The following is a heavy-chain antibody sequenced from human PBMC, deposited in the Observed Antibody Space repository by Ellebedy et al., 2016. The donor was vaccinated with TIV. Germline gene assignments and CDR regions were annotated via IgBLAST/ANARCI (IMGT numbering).Heavy chain of an antibody. J-gene: IGHJ4*02. CDR2: INYNGSET. CDR1: EFTFSNFW. CDR3: ARDKRESGFGV. V-gene: IGHV3-7*01. Sequence: GESLKISCVASEFTFSNFWMSWVRQAPGTGLEWVANINYNGSETYYVDSVKGRFTISRDDAQNSLYLQMNSLTAEDTAFYYCARDKRESGFGVWGQGTLVTVSS. D-gene: IGHD3-22*01.